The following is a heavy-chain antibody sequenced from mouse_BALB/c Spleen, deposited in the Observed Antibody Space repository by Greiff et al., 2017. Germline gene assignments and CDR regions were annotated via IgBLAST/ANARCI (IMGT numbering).Heavy chain of an antibody. CDR1: GFTFSSYA. CDR3: ARGKYGNPYYFDY. Sequence: EVKVVESGGGLVKPGGSLKLSCAASGFTFSSYAMSWVRQTPEKRLEWVASISSGGSTYYPDSVKGRFTISRDNARNILYLQMSSLRSEDTAMYYCARGKYGNPYYFDYWGQGTTLTVSS. J-gene: IGHJ2*01. D-gene: IGHD2-10*02. V-gene: IGHV5-6-5*01. CDR2: ISSGGST.